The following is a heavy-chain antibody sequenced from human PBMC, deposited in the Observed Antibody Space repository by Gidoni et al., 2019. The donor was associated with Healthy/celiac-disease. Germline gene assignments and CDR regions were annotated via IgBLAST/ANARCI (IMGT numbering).Heavy chain of an antibody. CDR2: ISGSGGST. V-gene: IGHV3-23*01. CDR1: GFTLSSSA. D-gene: IGHD3-3*01. CDR3: AKDPSPGTYYDFWSGYYPDHYFDY. J-gene: IGHJ4*02. Sequence: EVQLLESGGGLVQPGGSLRLSCAASGFTLSSSAMILVRPAPGKGLGWVSAISGSGGSTYYADSVKGRFTISRDNSKNTLYLQMNSLRAEDTAVYYCAKDPSPGTYYDFWSGYYPDHYFDYWGQGTLVTVSS.